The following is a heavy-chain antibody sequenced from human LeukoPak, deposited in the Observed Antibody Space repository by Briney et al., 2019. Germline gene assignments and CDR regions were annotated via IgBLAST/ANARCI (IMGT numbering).Heavy chain of an antibody. V-gene: IGHV4-59*01. D-gene: IGHD6-13*01. J-gene: IGHJ2*01. Sequence: PSETLSLTCTVSGGSISSYYWSWIRQPPGKGLEWIGYIYYSGSTNYNSSLKSRVTISVDTSKNQFSLKLSSVTAADTAVYYCARIGVAAAGTSWYFDLWGRGTLVTVSS. CDR1: GGSISSYY. CDR2: IYYSGST. CDR3: ARIGVAAAGTSWYFDL.